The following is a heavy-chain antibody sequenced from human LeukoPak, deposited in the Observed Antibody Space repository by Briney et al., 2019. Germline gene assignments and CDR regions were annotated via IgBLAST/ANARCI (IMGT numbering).Heavy chain of an antibody. CDR2: IRYDGSNK. D-gene: IGHD5-18*01. Sequence: GGSLRLSCAASGFTFSSYGMHGVRQAPGKGLEWVTFIRYDGSNKYYTDSVKGRFTISRDNSKNTLFLQMNGLRAEDTAVYSCAKDRVGYSFGYSFGYWGQGTLVTVSS. CDR3: AKDRVGYSFGYSFGY. J-gene: IGHJ4*02. V-gene: IGHV3-30*02. CDR1: GFTFSSYG.